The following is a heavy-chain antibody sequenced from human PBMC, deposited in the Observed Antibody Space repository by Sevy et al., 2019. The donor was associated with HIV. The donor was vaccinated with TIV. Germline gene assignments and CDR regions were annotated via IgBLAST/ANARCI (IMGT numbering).Heavy chain of an antibody. J-gene: IGHJ6*02. D-gene: IGHD4-17*01. V-gene: IGHV4-59*01. CDR3: ARTSPYFYYGMDV. CDR2: FYYSGST. Sequence: SETLSLTCTVSGDSISGYYWSWIRHPPGKGLEWIGYFYYSGSTNYNPSLKGQVSISVDTSKNQVSLKLSSVTAADTAVYFCARTSPYFYYGMDVWGQGTPVTVSS. CDR1: GDSISGYY.